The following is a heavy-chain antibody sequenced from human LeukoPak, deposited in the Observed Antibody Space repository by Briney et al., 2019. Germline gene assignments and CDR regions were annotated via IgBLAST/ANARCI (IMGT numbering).Heavy chain of an antibody. CDR1: GFTVSSNY. D-gene: IGHD3-10*01. CDR2: IYSGGST. CDR3: AKEITMVRGVHYYFDY. J-gene: IGHJ4*02. Sequence: GGSLRLSCAASGFTVSSNYMSWVRQAPGKGLEWVSVIYSGGSTYYADSVKGRFTISRDNSKNTLYLQMNSLRAEGTAVYYCAKEITMVRGVHYYFDYWGQGTLVTVSS. V-gene: IGHV3-53*01.